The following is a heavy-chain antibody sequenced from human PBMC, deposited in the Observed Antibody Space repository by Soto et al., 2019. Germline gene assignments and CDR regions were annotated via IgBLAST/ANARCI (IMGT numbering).Heavy chain of an antibody. J-gene: IGHJ4*02. CDR1: GYTFTSYD. V-gene: IGHV1-8*01. D-gene: IGHD3-16*02. Sequence: GASVKVSCKASGYTFTSYDINWVRQAKEQGLEWMGWMNPNSGNTGYAQKFQGRVTMTRNTSISTAYMELSSLRSEDTAVYYCARGTRNQYDYIWGSYRHSTSFDYWGQGTLVTVSS. CDR2: MNPNSGNT. CDR3: ARGTRNQYDYIWGSYRHSTSFDY.